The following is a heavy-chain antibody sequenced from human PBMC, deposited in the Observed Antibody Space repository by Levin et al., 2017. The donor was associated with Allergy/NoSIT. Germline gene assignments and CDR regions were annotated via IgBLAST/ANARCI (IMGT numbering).Heavy chain of an antibody. CDR2: ISGSGGST. CDR1: GFTFSSYA. Sequence: HGESLKISCAASGFTFSSYAMSWVRQAPGKGLEWVSAISGSGGSTYYADSVKGRFTISRDNSKNTLYLQMNSLRAEDTAVYYCAKDCSSTSCYFSKQGGYVYWGQGTLVTVSS. V-gene: IGHV3-23*01. D-gene: IGHD2-2*01. J-gene: IGHJ4*02. CDR3: AKDCSSTSCYFSKQGGYVY.